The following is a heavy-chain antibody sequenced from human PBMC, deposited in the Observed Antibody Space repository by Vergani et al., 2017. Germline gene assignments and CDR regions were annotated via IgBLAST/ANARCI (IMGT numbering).Heavy chain of an antibody. D-gene: IGHD5-12*01. V-gene: IGHV4-39*07. Sequence: QLQLQESGPGLVKPSETLSLTCTVSGGSISSSSYYWGWIRQPPGKGLEWIGSIYYSGSTYYNPSLKSRVTISVDTSKNQFSLKLRSVTAADTAGYYCAKDIERGYSGLGGSGYWGQGTLVTVSS. CDR1: GGSISSSSYY. CDR3: AKDIERGYSGLGGSGY. CDR2: IYYSGST. J-gene: IGHJ4*02.